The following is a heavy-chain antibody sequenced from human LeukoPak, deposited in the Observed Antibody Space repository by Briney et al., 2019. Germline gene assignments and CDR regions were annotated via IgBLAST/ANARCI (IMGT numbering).Heavy chain of an antibody. CDR2: IHNNGNR. D-gene: IGHD2-15*01. J-gene: IGHJ4*02. V-gene: IGHV4-4*07. CDR1: RGSIRNYF. Sequence: SETLSLTCPVSRGSIRNYFWSWIRHPAGKGLEWTGRIHNNGNRNHNPSLKSAVTMSLQTPRNHVSLMMAPVTAADTPVYYGARAPSGCGGTCPSDHWGRGTQVTVSS. CDR3: ARAPSGCGGTCPSDH.